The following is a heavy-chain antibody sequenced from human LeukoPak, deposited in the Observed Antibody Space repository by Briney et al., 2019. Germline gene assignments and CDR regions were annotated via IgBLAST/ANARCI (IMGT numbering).Heavy chain of an antibody. D-gene: IGHD6-6*01. J-gene: IGHJ4*02. Sequence: GRTLTLSCGASGFTFSSYDMHWVRQGPGKGPEWMAFIRHNGSKKYNADCVKGRFTIYRDNSKNTMYLQMNSLRAEDTAVYYCARVGYSMSSFDYWGQGTLVTVSS. CDR3: ARVGYSMSSFDY. V-gene: IGHV3-33*01. CDR1: GFTFSSYD. CDR2: IRHNGSKK.